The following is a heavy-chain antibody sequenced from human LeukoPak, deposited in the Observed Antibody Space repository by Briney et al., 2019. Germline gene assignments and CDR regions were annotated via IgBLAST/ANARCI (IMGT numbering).Heavy chain of an antibody. D-gene: IGHD6-19*01. V-gene: IGHV3-23*01. Sequence: PGGSLRLSCAASGFTFSSYAMSWVRQAQGKGLEWVSDISGSGGSTYYADSVKGRFTISRDNSKNTLYLQMNSLRAEDTAVYYCAKLKSVAGTRYFDYWGQGTLVTVYS. J-gene: IGHJ4*02. CDR3: AKLKSVAGTRYFDY. CDR1: GFTFSSYA. CDR2: ISGSGGST.